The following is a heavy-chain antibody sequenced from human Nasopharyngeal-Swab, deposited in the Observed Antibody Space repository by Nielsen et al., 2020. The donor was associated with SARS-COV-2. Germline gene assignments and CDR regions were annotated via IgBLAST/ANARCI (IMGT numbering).Heavy chain of an antibody. CDR3: ARGQESYSSSWLNWYFDL. Sequence: SCAASGFTFSSYGMHWVRQAPGKGLEWVAVIWYDGSNKYYADSVKGRFTISRDNSKNTLYLQMNSLRAEDTAVYYCARGQESYSSSWLNWYFDLWGRGTVVTVSS. D-gene: IGHD6-13*01. J-gene: IGHJ2*01. CDR2: IWYDGSNK. V-gene: IGHV3-33*01. CDR1: GFTFSSYG.